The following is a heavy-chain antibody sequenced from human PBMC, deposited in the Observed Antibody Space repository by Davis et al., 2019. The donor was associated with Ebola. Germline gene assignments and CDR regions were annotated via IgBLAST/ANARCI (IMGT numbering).Heavy chain of an antibody. CDR3: ASGITTVYGEGY. CDR2: IDRSGAYI. CDR1: GFAFSTYS. J-gene: IGHJ4*02. Sequence: PGGSLRLSCETSGFAFSTYSMNWVRQAPGKGLEWVSSIDRSGAYIFYADSVKGRFTISRDNAKNSLYLQMNNLRDEDTAVYYCASGITTVYGEGYWGQGTLVTVSS. D-gene: IGHD3-10*01. V-gene: IGHV3-21*06.